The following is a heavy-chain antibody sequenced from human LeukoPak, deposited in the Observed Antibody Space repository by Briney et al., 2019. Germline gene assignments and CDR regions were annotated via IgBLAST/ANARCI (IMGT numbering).Heavy chain of an antibody. V-gene: IGHV1-46*01. J-gene: IGHJ4*02. D-gene: IGHD4-17*01. CDR1: GYTFTNYY. CDR2: INPSDGRT. CDR3: AADSSSATVRTFDY. Sequence: ASVKVSCKASGYTFTNYYMHWVRQAPGQGLEWMGIINPSDGRTSYGQKFQGRVTMTRDMSTSTAYMELSSLRSEDTAVYYCAADSSSATVRTFDYWGQGTLVTVSS.